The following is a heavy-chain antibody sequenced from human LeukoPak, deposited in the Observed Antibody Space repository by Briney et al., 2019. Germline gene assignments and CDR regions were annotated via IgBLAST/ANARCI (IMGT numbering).Heavy chain of an antibody. Sequence: GASVKVSCKASGHTFSSYAISWVRQAPGQGLEWMGGIIPIFGTANYAQKFQGRVTITTDESTSTAYMELSSLRSEDTAVYYCARVLYSSGWYFDYWGQGTLVTVSS. D-gene: IGHD6-19*01. CDR2: IIPIFGTA. J-gene: IGHJ4*02. CDR1: GHTFSSYA. V-gene: IGHV1-69*05. CDR3: ARVLYSSGWYFDY.